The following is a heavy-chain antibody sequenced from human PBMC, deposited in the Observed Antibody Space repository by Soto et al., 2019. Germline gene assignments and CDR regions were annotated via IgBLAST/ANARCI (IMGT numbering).Heavy chain of an antibody. CDR2: INSDGSST. J-gene: IGHJ5*02. CDR3: ARDGQFGELFDWFDP. Sequence: EVQLVDSGGGLVQPGGSLRLSCAASGFTFSSYWMHWVRQAPGKGLVWVSRINSDGSSTSYADSVKGRFTISRDNAKNTLYLQMNSLRAEDTAVYYCARDGQFGELFDWFDPWGQGTLVTVSS. CDR1: GFTFSSYW. V-gene: IGHV3-74*01. D-gene: IGHD3-10*01.